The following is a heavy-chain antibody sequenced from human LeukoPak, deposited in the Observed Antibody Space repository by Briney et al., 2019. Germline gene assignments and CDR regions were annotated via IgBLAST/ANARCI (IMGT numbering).Heavy chain of an antibody. CDR3: ARHIISSSWYFDL. V-gene: IGHV4-59*08. Sequence: SETLSLTCTVCGGSISSYYWSWVRQPPGKGLEWIGYIYYSGSTNYNPSLKSRVTISVDTSKNQFSLKLSSVTAADTAVYYCARHIISSSWYFDLWGRGTLVTVSS. CDR1: GGSISSYY. D-gene: IGHD6-13*01. CDR2: IYYSGST. J-gene: IGHJ2*01.